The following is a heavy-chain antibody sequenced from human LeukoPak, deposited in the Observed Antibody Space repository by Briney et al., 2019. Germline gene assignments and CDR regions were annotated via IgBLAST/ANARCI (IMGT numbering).Heavy chain of an antibody. V-gene: IGHV1-24*01. J-gene: IGHJ3*02. D-gene: IGHD1-26*01. CDR3: ATPYSGSYGNRENTFDI. Sequence: ASVKLSCKVSGYTLTELSMHWVRQAPGKGLEWMGAFDPEDGETIYAQKFQGRVTMTEDTSTDKDYMVLSSLGSEDTAVYYCATPYSGSYGNRENTFDIWGQGTMVTVSS. CDR1: GYTLTELS. CDR2: FDPEDGET.